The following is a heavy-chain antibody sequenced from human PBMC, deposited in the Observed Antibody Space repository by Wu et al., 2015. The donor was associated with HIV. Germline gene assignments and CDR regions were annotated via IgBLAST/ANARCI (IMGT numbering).Heavy chain of an antibody. CDR2: INPSSGDT. J-gene: IGHJ4*02. V-gene: IGHV1-46*01. Sequence: QVQLVQSGAEVRKPGASVKISCRPFGYSFPHKFIHWVRRAPGQGFEWMGLINPSSGDTSSAQKFRGRVTLTRETTANRVYLELRSLRSEDTGVYYCARGTFXRCSVSTCYNLDSWGQGTLVTVSS. CDR3: ARGTFXRCSVSTCYNLDS. CDR1: GYSFPHKF. D-gene: IGHD2-15*01.